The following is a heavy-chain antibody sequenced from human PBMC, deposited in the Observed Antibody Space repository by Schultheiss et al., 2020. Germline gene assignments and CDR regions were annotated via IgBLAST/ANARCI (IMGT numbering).Heavy chain of an antibody. CDR3: ARGYSSSWSYYYYGMDV. CDR2: IYYSGST. CDR1: GGSISSYY. D-gene: IGHD6-13*01. J-gene: IGHJ6*02. Sequence: SATLSLTCTVSGGSISSYYWSWIRQPPGKGLECIGYIYYSGSTNYNPSLKSRVTISVDTSKNQFSLKLSSVTAADTAVYYCARGYSSSWSYYYYGMDVWGQGTTVNVSS. V-gene: IGHV4-59*01.